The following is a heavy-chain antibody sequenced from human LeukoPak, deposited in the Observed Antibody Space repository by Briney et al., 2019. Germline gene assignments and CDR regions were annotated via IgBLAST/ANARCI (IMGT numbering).Heavy chain of an antibody. V-gene: IGHV3-23*01. CDR1: GFTFSKYA. J-gene: IGHJ3*01. CDR3: ARDIELST. CDR2: INYSGANA. D-gene: IGHD5-18*01. Sequence: SGGSLRLSCEGSGFTFSKYAMSWVRQAPGKGLEWVSGINYSGANAYYADSVRGRFTISRDNSKNMLYLQMNSLRAEDTAIYYCARDIELSTWGQGTMVSV.